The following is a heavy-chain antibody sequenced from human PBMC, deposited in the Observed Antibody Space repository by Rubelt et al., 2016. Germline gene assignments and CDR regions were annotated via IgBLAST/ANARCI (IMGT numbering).Heavy chain of an antibody. CDR2: INYSGNA. J-gene: IGHJ3*02. D-gene: IGHD1-1*01. Sequence: QLQLQESGPGLVKPSETLSLTCTVSGGSISSSSYYWSWIRQSPGKGLQWIGEINYSGNANYNPSLKSRVTTSAETSTNQLSVCLGSVTAADTAVYYCARCKDQAVRAFDIWGPGTMVTVSS. CDR1: GGSISSSSYY. CDR3: ARCKDQAVRAFDI. V-gene: IGHV4-39*07.